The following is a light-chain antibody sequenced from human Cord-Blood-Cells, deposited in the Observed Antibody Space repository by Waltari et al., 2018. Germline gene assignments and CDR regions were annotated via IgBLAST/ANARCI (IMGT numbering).Light chain of an antibody. V-gene: IGLV3-25*03. Sequence: SYELTQPPSVSVSPGQTARLTCSGDALPKQYASWYQQKPGQAPVLVIYKDSERPSVIPERFSGSSSGTTVTLTISGVQAEDEADYYCQSADSSGTYVFGTGTKVTVL. CDR3: QSADSSGTYV. CDR2: KDS. J-gene: IGLJ1*01. CDR1: ALPKQY.